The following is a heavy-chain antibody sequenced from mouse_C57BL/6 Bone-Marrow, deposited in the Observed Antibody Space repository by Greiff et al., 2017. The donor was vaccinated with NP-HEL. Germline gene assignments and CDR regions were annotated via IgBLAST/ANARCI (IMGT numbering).Heavy chain of an antibody. CDR3: ARSRDVGYAMGY. V-gene: IGHV1-69*01. Sequence: QVQLQQPGAELVMPGASVKLSCKASGYTFTSYWMHWVKQRPGQGLEWIGEIDPSDSYTNYNQKFKGKSTLTVDKSSSTAYMQLSSLTSEDSAVYYCARSRDVGYAMGYWGQGTSVTVSS. J-gene: IGHJ4*01. CDR2: IDPSDSYT. CDR1: GYTFTSYW.